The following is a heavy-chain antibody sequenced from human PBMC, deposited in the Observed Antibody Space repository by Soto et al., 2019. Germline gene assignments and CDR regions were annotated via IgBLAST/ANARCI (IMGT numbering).Heavy chain of an antibody. CDR3: ARWGNNKILDY. D-gene: IGHD3-16*01. CDR2: IWYDGSNK. V-gene: IGHV3-33*01. CDR1: GFTFSSNG. Sequence: PGGSLRLSCAASGFTFSSNGMHWVRQAPGKGLEWVAVIWYDGSNKYYADSVKGRFTISRDNSKNTLYLQMNSLRAEGTAVYYCARWGNNKILDYWGQGTLVTVSS. J-gene: IGHJ4*02.